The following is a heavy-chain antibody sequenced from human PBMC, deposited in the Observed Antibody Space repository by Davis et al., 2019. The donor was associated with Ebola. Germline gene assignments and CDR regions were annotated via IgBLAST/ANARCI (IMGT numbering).Heavy chain of an antibody. Sequence: ASVKVSCKASGYTFTSYGVSWVRQAPGQGLEWVGWIGAYNGNTHYAQKLQGRVTMTTDTSTSTAYMEVGSLRSDDTAVYYCARAQFPTTSDHWGQGTLVTVSS. J-gene: IGHJ4*02. CDR2: IGAYNGNT. CDR3: ARAQFPTTSDH. CDR1: GYTFTSYG. D-gene: IGHD1-1*01. V-gene: IGHV1-18*01.